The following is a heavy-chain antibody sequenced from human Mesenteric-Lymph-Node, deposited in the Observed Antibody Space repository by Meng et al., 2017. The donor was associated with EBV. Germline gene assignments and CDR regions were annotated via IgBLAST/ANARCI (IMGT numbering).Heavy chain of an antibody. CDR2: SGRS. Sequence: LHLTESGQGLVKPSETLPLPCSILCAATSSYCWGGTRQPPGMGLEWIGDSGRSNYNPSLKSRVTISVDTSKNQFSLKLSSVTAADTAVYYCARRLHYYGCLGSWSQGTLVTVSS. V-gene: IGHV4-39*01. CDR1: CAATSSYC. D-gene: IGHD3-10*01. CDR3: ARRLHYYGCLGS. J-gene: IGHJ4*02.